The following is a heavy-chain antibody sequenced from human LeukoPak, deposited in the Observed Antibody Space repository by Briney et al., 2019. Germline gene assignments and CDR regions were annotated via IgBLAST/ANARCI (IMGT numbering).Heavy chain of an antibody. J-gene: IGHJ4*02. Sequence: GGSLRLSCAASGFTGSSNYMSWVRQAPGKGLEWVSVIYTGGSTYYADSVKGRFTISRDDPKNTLFLQMNSLGPEDTAVYYCARGETNPFDYWGQGTLVTVSS. CDR1: GFTGSSNY. CDR2: IYTGGST. V-gene: IGHV3-66*01. CDR3: ARGETNPFDY.